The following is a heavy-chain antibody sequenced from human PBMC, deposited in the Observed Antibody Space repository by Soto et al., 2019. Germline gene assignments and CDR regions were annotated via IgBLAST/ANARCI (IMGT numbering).Heavy chain of an antibody. J-gene: IGHJ4*02. Sequence: GSGPTLVNPTQTLTLTCTFSGFSLSTSGMCVSWIRQPPGKALEWLALIDWDDDKYYSTSLKTRLTISKDTSKNQVVLTMTNMDPVDTATYYCARRAPLAARHSYFDYWGQGTLVTVSS. D-gene: IGHD6-6*01. CDR1: GFSLSTSGMC. CDR2: IDWDDDK. V-gene: IGHV2-70*01. CDR3: ARRAPLAARHSYFDY.